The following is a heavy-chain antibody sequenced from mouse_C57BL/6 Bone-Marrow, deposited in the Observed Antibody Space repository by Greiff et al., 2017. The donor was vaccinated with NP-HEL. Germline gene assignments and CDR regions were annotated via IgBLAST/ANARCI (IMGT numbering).Heavy chain of an antibody. D-gene: IGHD1-1*01. CDR1: GFTFSSYG. CDR2: IRSGGSYT. Sequence: EVQLVESGGDLVKPGGSLKLSCAASGFTFSSYGMSWVRQTPDKRLEWVATIRSGGSYTYYPDSVKGRFTISSDNAKNTLYLQMSSLKSEDTTKYYCARHHYGSRDYWGQGTTLTVSS. J-gene: IGHJ2*01. V-gene: IGHV5-6*01. CDR3: ARHHYGSRDY.